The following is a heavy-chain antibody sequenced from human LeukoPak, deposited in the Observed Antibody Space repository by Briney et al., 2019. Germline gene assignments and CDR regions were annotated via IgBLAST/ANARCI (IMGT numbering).Heavy chain of an antibody. CDR2: IYYSGST. V-gene: IGHV4-39*07. J-gene: IGHJ4*02. CDR3: ARDPNEGSTSCYDY. CDR1: GGSISSSSYY. D-gene: IGHD2-2*01. Sequence: PSETLSLTCTVSGGSISSSSYYWGWIRQPPGKGLEWIGSIYYSGSTYYNPSLKSRVTISVDTSKNQFSLKLSSVTAADTAVYYCARDPNEGSTSCYDYWGQGTLVTVSS.